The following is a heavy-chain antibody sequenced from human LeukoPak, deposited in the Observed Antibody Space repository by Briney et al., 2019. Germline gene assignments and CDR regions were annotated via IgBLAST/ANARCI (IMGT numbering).Heavy chain of an antibody. V-gene: IGHV1-58*02. J-gene: IGHJ4*02. D-gene: IGHD5-24*01. CDR2: IDVASGNT. CDR1: GFTFTNSA. Sequence: GASVKVSCKASGFTFTNSAMQWVRQARGQRLEWIGWIDVASGNTKYAQKFQERVTITRDMSTSTAYMELSSLSPEDTAVYYCAAAPIEMQQRGFDYWGQGTLVTVSS. CDR3: AAAPIEMQQRGFDY.